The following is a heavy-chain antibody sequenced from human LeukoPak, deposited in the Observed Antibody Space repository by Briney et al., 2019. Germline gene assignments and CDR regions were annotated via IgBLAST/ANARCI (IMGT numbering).Heavy chain of an antibody. CDR2: IIPILGIA. CDR3: AVVSSGWYGVDY. D-gene: IGHD6-19*01. J-gene: IGHJ4*02. V-gene: IGHV1-69*04. Sequence: SVKVSCKASGGTFSSYAISWVRQAPGQGLEWMGRIIPILGIANYAQKFQGRVTITADKSTSTAYMELSSLRSEDTAVYYRAVVSSGWYGVDYWGQGTLVTVPS. CDR1: GGTFSSYA.